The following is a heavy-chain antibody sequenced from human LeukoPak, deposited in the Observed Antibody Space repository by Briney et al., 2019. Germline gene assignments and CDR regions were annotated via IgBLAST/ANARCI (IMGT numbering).Heavy chain of an antibody. Sequence: PSETLSLTCTVSGVSISTRNYYWGWIRQPPGKGLEWIGNIFYSGSTYYSPSFKSRVTISLDTSRNQFSLKVNSVTAADTAVYYCARRRAAAGTMDYWGQGTLVTVSS. CDR1: GVSISTRNYY. V-gene: IGHV4-39*07. CDR2: IFYSGST. CDR3: ARRRAAAGTMDY. J-gene: IGHJ4*02. D-gene: IGHD6-13*01.